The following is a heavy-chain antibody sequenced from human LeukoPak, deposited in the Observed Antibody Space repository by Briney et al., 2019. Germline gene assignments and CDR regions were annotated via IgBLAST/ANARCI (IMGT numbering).Heavy chain of an antibody. D-gene: IGHD3-10*01. CDR1: GFTFSDYY. J-gene: IGHJ4*02. CDR2: ISSSGSTI. CDR3: ARDGPFMWVRGGPFDY. V-gene: IGHV3-11*04. Sequence: PGGSLRLSCAASGFTFSDYYMSWIRQAPGKGLEWVSSISSSGSTIYYADSVKGRFTISRDHAKNSLYLQMNSRRAEDTAVYYCARDGPFMWVRGGPFDYWGQGTLVTVSS.